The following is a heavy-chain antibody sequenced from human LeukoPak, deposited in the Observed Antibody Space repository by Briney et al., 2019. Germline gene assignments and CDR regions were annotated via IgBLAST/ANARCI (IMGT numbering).Heavy chain of an antibody. CDR2: IYYSGST. Sequence: SETLSLTCTVSGGSMSDYYWSWIRQPPGKGLEWIGCIYYSGSTDYNPSLKSRVTMSVDTSKNQFSLKLRSVTAADTAVYYCARVASTGPFAYWGQGTLVTVSS. V-gene: IGHV4-59*01. CDR3: ARVASTGPFAY. CDR1: GGSMSDYY. J-gene: IGHJ4*02. D-gene: IGHD2-8*02.